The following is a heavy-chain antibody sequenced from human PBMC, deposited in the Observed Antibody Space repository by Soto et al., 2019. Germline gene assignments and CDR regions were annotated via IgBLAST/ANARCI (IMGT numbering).Heavy chain of an antibody. J-gene: IGHJ4*02. CDR1: GGSMSEYF. Sequence: LSLTCSVSGGSMSEYFWSWIRQSPERGLEWIGYVYYLGSTDYNPSLKSRVTISVDTSKRQFSLRLSSVTAADAAIYYCARDGYDGSGSPYPAYWGPGTQVTVSS. D-gene: IGHD3-10*01. V-gene: IGHV4-59*01. CDR3: ARDGYDGSGSPYPAY. CDR2: VYYLGST.